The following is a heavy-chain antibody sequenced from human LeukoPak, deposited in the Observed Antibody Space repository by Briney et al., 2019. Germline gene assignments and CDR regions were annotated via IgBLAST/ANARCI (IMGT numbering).Heavy chain of an antibody. D-gene: IGHD4-17*01. V-gene: IGHV3-23*01. J-gene: IGHJ6*03. CDR2: ISGSGGST. Sequence: GGSLRLSCAASGFSFSDAWMSWVRQAPGKGLEWVSAISGSGGSTYYADSVKGRFTISRDNSKNTLYLQMNSLRAEDTAVYYCAKDQYYGALYYYYMDVWGKGTTVTVSS. CDR1: GFSFSDAW. CDR3: AKDQYYGALYYYYMDV.